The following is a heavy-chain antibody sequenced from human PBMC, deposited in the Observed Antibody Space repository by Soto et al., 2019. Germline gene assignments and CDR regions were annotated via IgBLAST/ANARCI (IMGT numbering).Heavy chain of an antibody. CDR2: INHSGST. CDR1: GGSFSGYY. V-gene: IGHV4-34*01. CDR3: ARPARIGYCSSTSCYGDNWFDP. Sequence: SETLSLTCAVYGGSFSGYYWSWIRQPPGKGLEWIGEINHSGSTNYNPSLKSRVTISVDTSKNQFSLKLSSVTAADTAVYYCARPARIGYCSSTSCYGDNWFDPWGQGTLVTVSS. J-gene: IGHJ5*02. D-gene: IGHD2-2*01.